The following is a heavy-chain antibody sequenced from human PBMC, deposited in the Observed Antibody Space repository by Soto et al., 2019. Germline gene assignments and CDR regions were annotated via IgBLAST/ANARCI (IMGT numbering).Heavy chain of an antibody. CDR3: AKDPGYYDFWSGYPMDV. V-gene: IGHV3-30*18. J-gene: IGHJ6*02. D-gene: IGHD3-3*01. Sequence: SLRLSCSASGFTFSSYGMHWVRQAPGKGLEWVAVISYDGSNKYYADSVKGRFTISRDNSKNTLYLQMNSLRAEDTAVYYCAKDPGYYDFWSGYPMDVWGQGTTVTVSS. CDR2: ISYDGSNK. CDR1: GFTFSSYG.